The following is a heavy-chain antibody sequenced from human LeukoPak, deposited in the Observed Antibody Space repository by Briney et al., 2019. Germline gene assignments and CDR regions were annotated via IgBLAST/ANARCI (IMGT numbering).Heavy chain of an antibody. CDR1: GFTFSSYA. D-gene: IGHD6-13*01. CDR3: ASSLGSSSWYGNWFDP. V-gene: IGHV3-23*01. J-gene: IGHJ5*02. CDR2: ISGSGGST. Sequence: GGSLRLSCAASGFTFSSYAMSWVRQAPGKGLEWVSAISGSGGSTYYADSVKGRFTISRDNSKNTLYLQMNSLRAEDTAVYYCASSLGSSSWYGNWFDPWGQGTLVTVSS.